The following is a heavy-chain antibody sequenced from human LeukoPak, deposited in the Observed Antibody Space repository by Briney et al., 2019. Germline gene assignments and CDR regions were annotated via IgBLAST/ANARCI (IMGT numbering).Heavy chain of an antibody. D-gene: IGHD2-2*03. CDR1: GYTFTGYY. Sequence: ASVKVSCKASGYTFTGYYMHWVRQAPGQGLEWMGWINPNSGGTNYAQQFQGRVTMTRDTSISTAYMELSRLRSDDTAVYYCARGRIGYCSSTSCYPTLYYYYYYMDVWGKGTTVTISS. V-gene: IGHV1-2*02. CDR3: ARGRIGYCSSTSCYPTLYYYYYYMDV. CDR2: INPNSGGT. J-gene: IGHJ6*03.